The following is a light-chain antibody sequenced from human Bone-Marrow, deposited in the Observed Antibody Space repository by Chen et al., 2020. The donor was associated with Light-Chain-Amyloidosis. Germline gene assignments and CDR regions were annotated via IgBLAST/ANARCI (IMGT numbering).Light chain of an antibody. CDR1: SSDVGGDNH. CDR3: SSYTITNTLV. CDR2: EVT. J-gene: IGLJ1*01. Sequence: SPLTQPASVSGSPGPSFTISCTGTSSDVGGDNHVSWYQQHPDKAPKLMIYEVTNRPSWVPDRFSGSKSDNTASLTISGLQTEDEADYFCSSYTITNTLVFGSGTRVTVL. V-gene: IGLV2-14*01.